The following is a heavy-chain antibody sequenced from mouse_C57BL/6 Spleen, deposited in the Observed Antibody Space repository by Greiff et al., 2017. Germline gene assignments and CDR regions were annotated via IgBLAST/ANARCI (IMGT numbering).Heavy chain of an antibody. J-gene: IGHJ4*01. V-gene: IGHV7-3*01. CDR2: IRNTANGYTT. D-gene: IGHD2-12*01. Sequence: EVQRVESGGGLVQPGGSLSLSCAASGFTFTDYYMSWVRQPPGKALEWLGFIRNTANGYTTEYSASVKGRFTISRDNSQSILYLQMNALRAEDSATYYCARSPLRAMDYWGQGTSVTVSS. CDR1: GFTFTDYY. CDR3: ARSPLRAMDY.